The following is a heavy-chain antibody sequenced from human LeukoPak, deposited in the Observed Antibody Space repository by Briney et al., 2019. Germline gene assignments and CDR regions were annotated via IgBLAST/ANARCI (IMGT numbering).Heavy chain of an antibody. D-gene: IGHD3-16*02. CDR2: ISYDGSNK. Sequence: PGRSLRLSCAASGFTFSSYAMHWVRQAPGKGLEWVAVISYDGSNKYYADSVKGRFTISRDNSKNTLYLQMNSLRAEDTAVYYCARVITFGGVIGYWGQGTLVTVSS. J-gene: IGHJ4*02. CDR3: ARVITFGGVIGY. CDR1: GFTFSSYA. V-gene: IGHV3-30*04.